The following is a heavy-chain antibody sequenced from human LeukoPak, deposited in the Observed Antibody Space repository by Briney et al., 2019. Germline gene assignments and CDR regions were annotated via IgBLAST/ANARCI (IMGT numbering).Heavy chain of an antibody. J-gene: IGHJ4*02. Sequence: GGSLRLSCAASGFTFSSYWMSWVRQAPGKGLGWVANIKQDGSEKYYVDSVKGRFTISRDNAKNSLYLQMNSLRAEDTAVYYCARDRSIAVAGIFDYWGQGTLVTVSS. CDR3: ARDRSIAVAGIFDY. CDR2: IKQDGSEK. D-gene: IGHD6-19*01. CDR1: GFTFSSYW. V-gene: IGHV3-7*01.